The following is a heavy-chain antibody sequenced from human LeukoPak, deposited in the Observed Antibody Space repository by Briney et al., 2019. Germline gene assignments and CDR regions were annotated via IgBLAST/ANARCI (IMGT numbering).Heavy chain of an antibody. CDR3: ARASRTVTFDY. D-gene: IGHD4-17*01. CDR1: GGSFSGYY. V-gene: IGHV4-34*01. CDR2: INHSGST. Sequence: TPSETLSLTCAVYGGSFSGYYWSWIRQPPGKGLEWIGEINHSGSTNYNPSLKSRVTISVDTSKNQFSLKLSSVTAADTAVYYCARASRTVTFDYWGQGTLVTVSS. J-gene: IGHJ4*02.